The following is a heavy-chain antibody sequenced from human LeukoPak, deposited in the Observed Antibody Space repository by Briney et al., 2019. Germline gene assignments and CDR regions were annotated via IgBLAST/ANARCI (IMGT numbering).Heavy chain of an antibody. Sequence: GGSLRLSCAVSGFTFSSYEMTWVRQAPGKGLEWVSSISSSTNSIYYADSVKGRFTISRDNAKNSLYLQMSSLRAEDTAFYYCARERGYTYGYADYWGQGTLVTVSS. V-gene: IGHV3-21*04. J-gene: IGHJ4*02. CDR3: ARERGYTYGYADY. CDR1: GFTFSSYE. CDR2: ISSSTNSI. D-gene: IGHD5-18*01.